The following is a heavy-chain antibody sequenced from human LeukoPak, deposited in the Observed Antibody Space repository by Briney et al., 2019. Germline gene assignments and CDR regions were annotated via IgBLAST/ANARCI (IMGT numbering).Heavy chain of an antibody. CDR1: GYSFTSYW. Sequence: GESLKISCKGSGYSFTSYWIGWVRQMPGKGLEWMGIIYPGDSDTRYSPSFQGQVTISADKSISTAYLQWSSLRASDTAMYYCARGTYYYDSSGYYHNWFDPWGQGTLVTVSS. CDR3: ARGTYYYDSSGYYHNWFDP. V-gene: IGHV5-51*01. CDR2: IYPGDSDT. D-gene: IGHD3-22*01. J-gene: IGHJ5*02.